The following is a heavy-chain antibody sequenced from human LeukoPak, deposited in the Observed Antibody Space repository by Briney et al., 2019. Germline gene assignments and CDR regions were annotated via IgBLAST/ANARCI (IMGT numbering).Heavy chain of an antibody. CDR2: IGGSGDST. CDR3: AKASGYSGYDPFDY. V-gene: IGHV3-23*01. D-gene: IGHD5-12*01. J-gene: IGHJ4*02. CDR1: GFTFSSYV. Sequence: GGSLRLSCAASGFTFSSYVMSWVRQAPGKGLEWVSGIGGSGDSTYYADSVKGRFSISRDNSRDTLYLQINSLRADDTALYYCAKASGYSGYDPFDYWGQGTLVTV.